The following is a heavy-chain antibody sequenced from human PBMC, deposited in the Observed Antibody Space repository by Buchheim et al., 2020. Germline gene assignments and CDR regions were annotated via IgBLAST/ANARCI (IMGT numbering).Heavy chain of an antibody. CDR1: GFTFSTYA. Sequence: QVQLVESGGGVVQPGRSLRLSCAASGFTFSTYAMHWVRQAPGKGLEWVALISYDGNYKYYADSVKGRFTISRDNSMNTLHLQMNRLRAEDTAVYYCAKMYGNNYADDGMDVWGQGT. J-gene: IGHJ6*02. CDR3: AKMYGNNYADDGMDV. V-gene: IGHV3-30*17. D-gene: IGHD4-11*01. CDR2: ISYDGNYK.